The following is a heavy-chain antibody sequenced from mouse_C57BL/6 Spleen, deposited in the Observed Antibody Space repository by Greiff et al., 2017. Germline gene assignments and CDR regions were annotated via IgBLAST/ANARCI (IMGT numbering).Heavy chain of an antibody. J-gene: IGHJ4*01. CDR3: ARGPPYDYDGDYAMDY. V-gene: IGHV5-16*01. CDR2: INYDGSST. Sequence: EVKLVESEGGLVQPGSSMKLSCTASGFTFSDYYMAWVRQVPEKGLEWVANINYDGSSTYYLDSLKSRFIISRDNAKNILYLQMSSLKSEDTATYYCARGPPYDYDGDYAMDYWGQGTSVTVSS. CDR1: GFTFSDYY. D-gene: IGHD2-4*01.